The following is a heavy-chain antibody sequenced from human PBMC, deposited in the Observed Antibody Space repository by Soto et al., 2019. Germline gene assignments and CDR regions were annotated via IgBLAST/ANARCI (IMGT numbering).Heavy chain of an antibody. CDR1: GGSFSGYY. J-gene: IGHJ5*02. Sequence: SETLSLTCAVYGGSFSGYYCSWIRQPPGKGLEWIGEINHSGSTNYNPSLKSRVTISVDTSKNQFSLKLSSVTAADTAVYYCARGRWGYYYGSGSSPSWFDPWGQGTLVTVS. V-gene: IGHV4-34*01. D-gene: IGHD3-10*01. CDR2: INHSGST. CDR3: ARGRWGYYYGSGSSPSWFDP.